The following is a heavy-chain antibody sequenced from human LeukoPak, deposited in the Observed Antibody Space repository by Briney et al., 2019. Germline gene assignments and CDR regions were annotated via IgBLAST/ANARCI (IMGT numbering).Heavy chain of an antibody. CDR2: IYSGGST. CDR3: AKGSGYGEYALGNAFDL. V-gene: IGHV3-53*05. D-gene: IGHD4-17*01. CDR1: GFTVSSNY. Sequence: GGSRRLSCAASGFTVSSNYMSWVRQAPGEGLEWVAVIYSGGSTYYADCVKGGFTIYRDNSKNTLHLQMKRLRAEDKAVYYCAKGSGYGEYALGNAFDLWGQGTMVPVSS. J-gene: IGHJ3*01.